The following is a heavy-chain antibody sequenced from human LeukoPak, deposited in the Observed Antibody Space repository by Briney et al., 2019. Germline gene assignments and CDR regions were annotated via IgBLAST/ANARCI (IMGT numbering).Heavy chain of an antibody. V-gene: IGHV4-4*02. CDR2: IYHSGST. CDR1: GGSISSSNW. D-gene: IGHD6-19*01. Sequence: SGTLSLTCAVSGGSISSSNWWSWVRQPPGKGLEWIGEIYHSGSTNYNPSLKSRVTISVDKSKNQFSLKLSSVTAADTAVYYCAGDSSGWYGVYYGMDVWGQGTTVTVSS. CDR3: AGDSSGWYGVYYGMDV. J-gene: IGHJ6*02.